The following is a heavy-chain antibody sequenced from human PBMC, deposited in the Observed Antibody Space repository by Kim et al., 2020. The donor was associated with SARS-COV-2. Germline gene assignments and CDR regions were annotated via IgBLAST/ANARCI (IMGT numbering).Heavy chain of an antibody. D-gene: IGHD5-12*01. V-gene: IGHV3-11*01. J-gene: IGHJ4*02. CDR3: ARIYDGGDY. CDR2: GDSV. Sequence: GDSVYYADPVKGRFTNSRDNAKNSLYLQMNSLRADDTAVYYCARIYDGGDYWGQGTLVTVSS.